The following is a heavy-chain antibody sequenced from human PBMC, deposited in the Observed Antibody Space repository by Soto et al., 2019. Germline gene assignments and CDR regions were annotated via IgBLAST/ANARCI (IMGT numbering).Heavy chain of an antibody. CDR1: GYTFTFYD. CDR2: MSPSTGNT. J-gene: IGHJ6*02. V-gene: IGHV1-8*01. D-gene: IGHD3-9*01. CDR3: ARYFDPLDV. Sequence: VQLVQSGAEVKKPGASVKLSCKAPGYTFTFYDINWVRQAPGRGLEWMGWMSPSTGNTGYAQRFQGRVTMTSDTSISTAYMEVTRLRPDDTAVYYCARYFDPLDVWGQGTTVTVSS.